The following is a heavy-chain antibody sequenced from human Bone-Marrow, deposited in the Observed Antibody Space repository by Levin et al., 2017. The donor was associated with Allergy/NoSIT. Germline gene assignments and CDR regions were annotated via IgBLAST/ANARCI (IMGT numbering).Heavy chain of an antibody. CDR1: GFTFSSYA. V-gene: IGHV3-23*01. D-gene: IGHD6-13*01. CDR3: AKDRAYFIATEGGPLDY. J-gene: IGHJ4*02. CDR2: ISGSGGSA. Sequence: GGSLRLSCAASGFTFSSYAMNWVRQAPGKGLEWVSGISGSGGSANFAESVRGRFTISRDNSKSMLYLQMKSLGVEDTAIYYCAKDRAYFIATEGGPLDYSGQGTLVSVSS.